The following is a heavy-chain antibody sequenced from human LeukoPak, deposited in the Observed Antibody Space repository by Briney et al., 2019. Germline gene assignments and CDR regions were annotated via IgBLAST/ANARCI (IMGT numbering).Heavy chain of an antibody. V-gene: IGHV1-18*01. J-gene: IGHJ3*02. CDR2: ISAYNGNT. D-gene: IGHD6-13*01. Sequence: ASVKVSCKASGYTFTSYGISWVRQAPGQGLEWMGWISAYNGNTKFTQKLQGRVTMTTDTSTSTAYMELRSLRSDDTAVYYCARSRLAAAGSTDAFNIWGQGTLVTVSS. CDR3: ARSRLAAAGSTDAFNI. CDR1: GYTFTSYG.